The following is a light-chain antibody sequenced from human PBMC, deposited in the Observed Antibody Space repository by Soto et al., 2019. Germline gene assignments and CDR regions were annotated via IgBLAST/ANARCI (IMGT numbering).Light chain of an antibody. CDR3: CSYAGSYSYV. J-gene: IGLJ1*01. CDR2: DVS. CDR1: SSDVGGYNF. V-gene: IGLV2-11*01. Sequence: QSALTQPRSVSGSPGQSVTISCTGTSSDVGGYNFVSWHQQHPGKAPKLVIYDVSKRPSGVPDRFSASKSGNTASLTISGLQAEDEADYYCCSYAGSYSYVFGTGTKLTVL.